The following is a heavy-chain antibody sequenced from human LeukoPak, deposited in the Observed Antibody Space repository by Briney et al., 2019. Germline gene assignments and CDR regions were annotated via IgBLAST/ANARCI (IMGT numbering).Heavy chain of an antibody. J-gene: IGHJ4*02. CDR2: IKSKTDGGTT. CDR1: GFTFSSYW. Sequence: GGSLRLSCAASGFTFSSYWMNWVRQAPGKGLEWVGRIKSKTDGGTTDYAAPVKGRFTISRDDSKNTLYLQMNSLKTEDTAVYYCTTEGNYDYVWGSFWGQGTLVTVSS. CDR3: TTEGNYDYVWGSF. V-gene: IGHV3-15*07. D-gene: IGHD3-16*01.